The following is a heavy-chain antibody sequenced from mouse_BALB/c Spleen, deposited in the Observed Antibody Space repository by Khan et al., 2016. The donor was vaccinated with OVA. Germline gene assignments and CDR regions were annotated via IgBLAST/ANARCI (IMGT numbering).Heavy chain of an antibody. CDR3: AISYYGSFWYFDV. D-gene: IGHD1-1*01. CDR1: GFTFINYY. J-gene: IGHJ1*01. Sequence: QVQLQQPGPELVKPGASVKMSCKASGFTFINYYIHWVKQRPGQGLEWIGWIYPGDGRTKYNEKFKGKTTLTTGKSSSTTYMLLSSLTSEDSAIYFCAISYYGSFWYFDVWGAGTTVTVSS. V-gene: IGHV1S56*01. CDR2: IYPGDGRT.